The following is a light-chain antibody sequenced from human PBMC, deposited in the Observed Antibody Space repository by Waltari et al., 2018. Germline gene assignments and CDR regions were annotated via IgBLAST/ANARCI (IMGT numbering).Light chain of an antibody. V-gene: IGLV1-40*01. J-gene: IGLJ1*01. Sequence: WNQHITGTAPILPIFYNGNPPSGVPDRFSGAKSGTSASLAITGLQAEVEADYYCQSYDSSLSRVFGTGTKVIVL. CDR3: QSYDSSLSRV. CDR2: YNG.